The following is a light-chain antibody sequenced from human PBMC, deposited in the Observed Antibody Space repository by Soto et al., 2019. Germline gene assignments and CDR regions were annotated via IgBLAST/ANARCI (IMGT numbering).Light chain of an antibody. Sequence: EIVLMPSPGTLSLSPGESATLSCRASQSVRSSYLAWYQQTPGQTPRLLIYGASNRATGIPDRFSGSGSGTDFTLTISRLEPEDFAVYYCQQYGSSGTVGQGTKGDI. V-gene: IGKV3-20*01. CDR2: GAS. J-gene: IGKJ1*01. CDR1: QSVRSSY. CDR3: QQYGSSGT.